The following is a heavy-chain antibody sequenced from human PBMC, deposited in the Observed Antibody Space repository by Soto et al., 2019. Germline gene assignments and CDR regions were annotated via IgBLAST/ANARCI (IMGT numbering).Heavy chain of an antibody. D-gene: IGHD3-16*02. J-gene: IGHJ4*02. Sequence: GASVKVSCKASGFTFTSSAMQWVRQARGQRLEWIGWIVVGSGNTNYAQKFQERVTITRDMSTSTAYMELSSLRSADTAVYYCAVGVGSRRGTYYEYLWGSYRYYFDYWGQGTLVTVSS. CDR2: IVVGSGNT. V-gene: IGHV1-58*02. CDR1: GFTFTSSA. CDR3: AVGVGSRRGTYYEYLWGSYRYYFDY.